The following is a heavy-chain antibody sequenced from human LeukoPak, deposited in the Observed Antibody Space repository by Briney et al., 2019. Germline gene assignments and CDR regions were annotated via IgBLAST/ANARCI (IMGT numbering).Heavy chain of an antibody. CDR3: ARSWNDYGDYSSLDY. V-gene: IGHV3-74*01. D-gene: IGHD4-17*01. CDR2: INTDGSSS. CDR1: GFTFSSYW. J-gene: IGHJ4*02. Sequence: PGGSLRLSCAASGFTFSSYWMHWVRQAPGKGLVWVSRINTDGSSSSYADSVKGRFTISRDNAKNTLYLQMTSLRAEDTAVYYCARSWNDYGDYSSLDYWGQGTLVTASS.